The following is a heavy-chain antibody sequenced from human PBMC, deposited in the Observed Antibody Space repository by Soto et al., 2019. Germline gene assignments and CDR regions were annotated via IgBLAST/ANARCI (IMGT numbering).Heavy chain of an antibody. CDR2: ISSGGINI. D-gene: IGHD1-7*01. CDR1: GLMFSIYE. V-gene: IGHV3-48*03. Sequence: PVGSLRLSCAASGLMFSIYEMNWVRQAPGKGLEWVSYISSGGINIHYADSVKGRFTISRDNAKNSLYLQMDNLRAEDTAVYYCARDHPNRNYGTCFDYWGQGTPVTVSS. CDR3: ARDHPNRNYGTCFDY. J-gene: IGHJ4*02.